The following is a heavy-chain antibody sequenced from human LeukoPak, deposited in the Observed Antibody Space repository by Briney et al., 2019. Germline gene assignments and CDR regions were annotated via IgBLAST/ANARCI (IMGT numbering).Heavy chain of an antibody. CDR2: IYYSGST. CDR3: ARRAVATPTFDP. Sequence: NTSETLSLTCTVSGGSISSYYWSWIRQPPGKGLEWIGYIYYSGSTNYNPPLKSRVTISVDTSKNQFSLKLSSVTAADTAVYYCARRAVATPTFDPWGQGTLVTVSS. D-gene: IGHD5-12*01. CDR1: GGSISSYY. J-gene: IGHJ5*02. V-gene: IGHV4-59*08.